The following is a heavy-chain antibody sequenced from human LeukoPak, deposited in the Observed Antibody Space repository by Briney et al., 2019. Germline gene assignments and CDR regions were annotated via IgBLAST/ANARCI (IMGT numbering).Heavy chain of an antibody. CDR1: GYTLTELS. J-gene: IGHJ6*02. D-gene: IGHD3-16*01. CDR2: FDPGDGET. CDR3: TRSDLNWGSNGGGDGMDV. Sequence: ASVKVSCKVSGYTLTELSMHWVRQAPGKGLEWMGGFDPGDGETIYAQKFQGRVTMTEDTSTDTAYMELSSLRSEDTAVYYCTRSDLNWGSNGGGDGMDVWGQGTTVTVSS. V-gene: IGHV1-24*01.